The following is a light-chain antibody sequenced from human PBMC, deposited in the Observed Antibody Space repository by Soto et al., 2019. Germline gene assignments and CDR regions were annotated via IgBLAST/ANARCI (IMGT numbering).Light chain of an antibody. Sequence: SYDLTQPPSVSVAPGQTAKITCGGENIGVKSVNGYLQKPGQAPVLVVYDDSDRPSGIPERFSGSNSNDGATLTISRVEAGDEADYYCQVWDTYVDHGVFGGGTKLTVL. CDR2: DDS. CDR1: NIGVKS. V-gene: IGLV3-21*02. J-gene: IGLJ3*02. CDR3: QVWDTYVDHGV.